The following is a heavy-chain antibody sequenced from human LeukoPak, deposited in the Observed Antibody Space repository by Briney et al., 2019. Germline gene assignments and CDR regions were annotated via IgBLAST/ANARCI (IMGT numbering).Heavy chain of an antibody. J-gene: IGHJ4*02. D-gene: IGHD6-13*01. CDR1: GYTFTGYY. CDR2: INPNSGGT. V-gene: IGHV1-2*02. CDR3: ALRRGIAAAGTFRGGLDY. Sequence: ASVKVSCKASGYTFTGYYMHWVRQAPGQGLEWMGWINPNSGGTNYAQKFQGRVTMTRDTSISTAYMELSRLRSDDTAVYYCALRRGIAAAGTFRGGLDYWGQGTRVTVSS.